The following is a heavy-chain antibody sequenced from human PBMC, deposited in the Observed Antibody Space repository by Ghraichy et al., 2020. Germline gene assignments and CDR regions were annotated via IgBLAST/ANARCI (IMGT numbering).Heavy chain of an antibody. CDR1: GFTFSSYG. CDR3: ARDRGATTIYYYYYGMDV. Sequence: GGSLRLSCAASGFTFSSYGMHWVRQAPGKGLEWVAVIWYDESNKYYADSVKGRFTISRDNSKNTLYLQMNSLRAEDTAVYYCARDRGATTIYYYYYGMDVWGQGTTVTVSS. J-gene: IGHJ6*02. V-gene: IGHV3-33*08. D-gene: IGHD5-12*01. CDR2: IWYDESNK.